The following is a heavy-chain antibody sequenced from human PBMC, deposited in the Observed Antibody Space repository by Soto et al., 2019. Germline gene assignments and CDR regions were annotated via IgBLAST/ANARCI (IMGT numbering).Heavy chain of an antibody. CDR1: GDSIISYF. V-gene: IGHV4-59*01. CDR3: ARMNQLAPKRNAFDI. CDR2: IHYSGNS. J-gene: IGHJ3*02. D-gene: IGHD3-3*02. Sequence: TLSLTCTVSGDSIISYFWTWIRQSPGKGLQWIGYIHYSGNSNYNPSLKSRVTMSVDTSKNQFSLRLTSVTAADTAVYYCARMNQLAPKRNAFDIWGQGTMVTVSS.